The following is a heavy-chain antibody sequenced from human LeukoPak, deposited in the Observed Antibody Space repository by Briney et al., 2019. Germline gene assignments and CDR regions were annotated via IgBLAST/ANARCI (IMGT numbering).Heavy chain of an antibody. J-gene: IGHJ4*02. CDR3: AKDQGGMWELYY. D-gene: IGHD1-26*01. CDR1: GFTFSGYG. CDR2: IRYDGSNQ. V-gene: IGHV3-30*02. Sequence: GGSLRLSCAASGFTFSGYGMHWVRQAPGKGLEWVAFIRYDGSNQYYADSVKGRFTISRDNSKNTLYLQMNSLRAEDTAVYYCAKDQGGMWELYYWGQGTLVTVSP.